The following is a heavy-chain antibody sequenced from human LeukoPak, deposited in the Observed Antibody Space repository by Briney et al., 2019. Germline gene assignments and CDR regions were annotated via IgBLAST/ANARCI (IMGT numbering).Heavy chain of an antibody. V-gene: IGHV3-9*01. D-gene: IGHD1-26*01. J-gene: IGHJ4*02. CDR1: GFTFDDYA. CDR3: AKAVGATRADFDY. CDR2: ISWNSGSI. Sequence: GGSLRLSCAASGFTFDDYAMHWVRQAPGKGQEWVSGISWNSGSIGYADSVKGRFTISRDNAKNSLYLQMNSLRAEDTALYYCAKAVGATRADFDYWGQGTLVTVSS.